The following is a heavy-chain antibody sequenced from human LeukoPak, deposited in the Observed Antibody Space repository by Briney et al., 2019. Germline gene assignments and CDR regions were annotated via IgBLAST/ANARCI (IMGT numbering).Heavy chain of an antibody. CDR2: TYYRSEWYN. CDR3: ARGFTAGSL. J-gene: IGHJ4*02. Sequence: SQTLSLTCAISGNSVSSNSTVWHWIRQSPSRGLEWLGRTYYRSEWYNDYAVSVKSRITINPDTSKNQFSLQLNSVTPEDTAVYYCARGFTAGSLWGQGTLVTISS. CDR1: GNSVSSNSTV. V-gene: IGHV6-1*01. D-gene: IGHD3-10*01.